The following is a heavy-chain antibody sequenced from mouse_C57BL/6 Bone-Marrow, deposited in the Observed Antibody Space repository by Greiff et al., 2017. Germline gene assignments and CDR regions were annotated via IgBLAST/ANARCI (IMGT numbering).Heavy chain of an antibody. J-gene: IGHJ1*03. V-gene: IGHV1-81*01. CDR2: IYPRSGNT. Sequence: VNVVESGAELARPGASVKLSCKASGYTFTSYGISWVKQRTGQGLEWIGEIYPRSGNTYYNEKFKGKATLTADKSSSTAYMELRSLTSEDSAVYFCIITTVVARYWYFDVWGTGTTVTVSS. D-gene: IGHD1-1*01. CDR1: GYTFTSYG. CDR3: IITTVVARYWYFDV.